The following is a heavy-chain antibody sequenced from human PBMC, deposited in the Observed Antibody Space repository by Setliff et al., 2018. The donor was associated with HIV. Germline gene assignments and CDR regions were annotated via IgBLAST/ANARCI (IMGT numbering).Heavy chain of an antibody. CDR3: ARWVYNSAWSPDY. V-gene: IGHV4-39*01. Sequence: SETLSLTCTVSGGSISSRSYFWGWIRQPPGKGLEWIGSIYYSGSTYYNPSLRSRVTISVDTSKNQFSLKLSSVTAADTAVYYCARWVYNSAWSPDYWGQGTPVTVSS. J-gene: IGHJ4*02. D-gene: IGHD6-19*01. CDR1: GGSISSRSYF. CDR2: IYYSGST.